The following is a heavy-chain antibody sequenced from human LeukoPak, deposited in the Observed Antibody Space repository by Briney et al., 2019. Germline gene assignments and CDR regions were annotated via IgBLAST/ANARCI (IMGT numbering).Heavy chain of an antibody. Sequence: GGSLRLSCAASGFTFSSYSMNWVRQAPGKGLEWVSSISSSSSYIYYADSVKGRFTISRDNSKKTLYLQMNNLRAEDTAVYYCAKKDYFDYWGQGTLVTVSS. CDR1: GFTFSSYS. CDR3: AKKDYFDY. V-gene: IGHV3-21*01. CDR2: ISSSSSYI. J-gene: IGHJ4*02.